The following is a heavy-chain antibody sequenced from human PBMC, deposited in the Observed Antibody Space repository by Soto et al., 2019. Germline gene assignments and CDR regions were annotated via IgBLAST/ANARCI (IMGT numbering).Heavy chain of an antibody. V-gene: IGHV3-23*01. J-gene: IGHJ3*02. Sequence: GGSLRLDCAASGFSFSSDAVSWVRQAPGKGLQWVSAISSSGGNTNYADSEKGRFTISRDNSKNTLYLQMDSLRAEDTAVYYCAKCRSGTRSVFDIWGQGTTVTVS. CDR2: ISSSGGNT. CDR3: AKCRSGTRSVFDI. CDR1: GFSFSSDA. D-gene: IGHD1-26*01.